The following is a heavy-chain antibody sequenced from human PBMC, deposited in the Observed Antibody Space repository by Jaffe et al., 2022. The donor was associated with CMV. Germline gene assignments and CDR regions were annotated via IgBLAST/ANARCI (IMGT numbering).Heavy chain of an antibody. CDR1: GFTVSTNY. J-gene: IGHJ3*02. CDR3: ARESPGGTKGALDI. V-gene: IGHV3-53*02. D-gene: IGHD1-1*01. Sequence: EVQVVETGGGLIQPGGSLRLSCAASGFTVSTNYMSWVRQAPGKGLQWVSVIYSGGSTYYTESVKGRFTMSRDNSKNMIYLQMNSLRAEDTAVYYCARESPGGTKGALDIWGQGTMVTVSS. CDR2: IYSGGST.